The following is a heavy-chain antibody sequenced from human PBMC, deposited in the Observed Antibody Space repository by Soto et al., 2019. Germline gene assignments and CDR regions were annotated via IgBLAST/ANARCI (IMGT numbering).Heavy chain of an antibody. CDR3: ARKHSLDYIRWGLDP. Sequence: ASVKVSCKASGYPFSDNQIHWLRRAPGQGLEWMGRISPKSDDTNYAQKFQGRVTMTRDTSIDTAYLELTGLTSDDTATYYCARKHSLDYIRWGLDPWGQGTLVTVSS. CDR2: ISPKSDDT. CDR1: GYPFSDNQ. D-gene: IGHD4-4*01. J-gene: IGHJ5*02. V-gene: IGHV1-2*02.